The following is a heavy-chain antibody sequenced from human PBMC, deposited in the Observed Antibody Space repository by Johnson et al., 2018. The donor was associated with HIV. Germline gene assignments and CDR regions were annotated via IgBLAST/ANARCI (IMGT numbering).Heavy chain of an antibody. CDR2: IKRETEGGTR. D-gene: IGHD6-19*01. CDR3: AKGGSAVAVAFDI. V-gene: IGHV3-15*01. J-gene: IGHJ3*02. CDR1: GFTFSHAW. Sequence: VQLVESWGGLVKPGGSLRLSCVASGFTFSHAWMSWVRQAPGKGLEWVARIKRETEGGTRDYAAPVKGRFTISRDDSKNTLYLQMNSLRVEDTAVYYCAKGGSAVAVAFDIWGQGTMVTVSS.